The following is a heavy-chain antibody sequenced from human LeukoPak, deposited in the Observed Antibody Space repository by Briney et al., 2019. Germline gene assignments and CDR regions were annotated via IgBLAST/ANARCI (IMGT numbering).Heavy chain of an antibody. D-gene: IGHD5-24*01. Sequence: GGSLRLSCAASGFTFSNYAMRWLRQAPGKGLEWVSAISGSAYSTYYADSVKGRFTISRDNSKNTLYLQMNSLRAEDTAVYYCAKNIWTEMATIYYYMDVWGKGTTVTVSS. V-gene: IGHV3-23*01. CDR1: GFTFSNYA. CDR2: ISGSAYST. J-gene: IGHJ6*03. CDR3: AKNIWTEMATIYYYMDV.